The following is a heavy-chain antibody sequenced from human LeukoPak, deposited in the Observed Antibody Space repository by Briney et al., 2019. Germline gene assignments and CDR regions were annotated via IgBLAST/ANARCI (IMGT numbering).Heavy chain of an antibody. CDR1: GFTFDDYA. CDR2: ISGDGGST. J-gene: IGHJ4*02. D-gene: IGHD6-19*01. Sequence: GGSLRLSCAASGFTFDDYAMHWVRQAPGKGLEWVSLISGDGGSTYYADSVKGRFTISRYNSKNSLYLQMNSLRTEDTALYYCGGIAVAGTGKFDYWGQGTLVTVSS. V-gene: IGHV3-43*02. CDR3: GGIAVAGTGKFDY.